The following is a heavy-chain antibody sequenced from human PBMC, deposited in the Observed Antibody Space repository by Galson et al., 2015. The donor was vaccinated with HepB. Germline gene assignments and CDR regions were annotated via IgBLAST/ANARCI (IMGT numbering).Heavy chain of an antibody. CDR3: AREIEGDGYNPGYFDY. CDR2: INTNTGNP. Sequence: SVKVSCKASGYTFTSYAMNWVRQAPGQGLEWMGWINTNTGNPTYAQGFTGRFVFSLDTSVSTAYLQISSLKAEDTAVYYCAREIEGDGYNPGYFDYWGQGTLVTVSS. V-gene: IGHV7-4-1*02. D-gene: IGHD5-24*01. J-gene: IGHJ4*02. CDR1: GYTFTSYA.